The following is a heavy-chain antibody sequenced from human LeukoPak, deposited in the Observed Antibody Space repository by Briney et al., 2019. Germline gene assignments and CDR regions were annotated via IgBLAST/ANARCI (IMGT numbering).Heavy chain of an antibody. CDR3: ARNYYDILTGYYRGDWFDP. D-gene: IGHD3-9*01. V-gene: IGHV1-2*02. CDR1: GYTFTGYY. CDR2: INPNSGGT. J-gene: IGHJ5*02. Sequence: ASVKVSCKASGYTFTGYYMHWVRQAPGQGLEWTGWINPNSGGTNYAQKFQGRVTMTRDTSISTAYMELSRLRSDDTAVYYCARNYYDILTGYYRGDWFDPWGQGTLVTVSS.